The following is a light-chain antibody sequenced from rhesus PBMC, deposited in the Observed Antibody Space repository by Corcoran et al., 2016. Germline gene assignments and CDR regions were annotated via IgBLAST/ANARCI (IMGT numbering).Light chain of an antibody. V-gene: IGKV1-25*01. CDR1: QGITTD. CDR3: QHEYSTPLA. J-gene: IGKJ4*01. CDR2: EAS. Sequence: DIQMTQSPSSLSASVGDRVTITCRASQGITTDLAWYQQKPGETPKPLSYEASSLQRGIPSRFSGSGAGTDFTLTISSLQSEDFATYYCQHEYSTPLAFGGGTKVEIK.